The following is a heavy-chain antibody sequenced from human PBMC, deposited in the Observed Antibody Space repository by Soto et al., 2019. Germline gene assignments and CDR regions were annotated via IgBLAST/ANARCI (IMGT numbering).Heavy chain of an antibody. CDR1: GFTFDDYA. D-gene: IGHD2-2*01. CDR3: AKDPRSQPTPTDY. V-gene: IGHV3-9*01. CDR2: ISWNSGSI. J-gene: IGHJ4*02. Sequence: GGSLRLSCAASGFTFDDYAMHWVRQAPGKGLEWVSGISWNSGSIGYADSVKGRFTISRDNAKNSLYLQMNSLRAEDTALYYCAKDPRSQPTPTDYWGQGTLVTVSS.